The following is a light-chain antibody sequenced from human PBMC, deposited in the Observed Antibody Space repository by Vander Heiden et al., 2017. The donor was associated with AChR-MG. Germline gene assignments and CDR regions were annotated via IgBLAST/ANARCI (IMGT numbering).Light chain of an antibody. CDR1: SSDVGDSNY. Sequence: QSALTQPASVSGSPGQSITISCTGTSSDVGDSNYVSWYQQYPDKAPKLMIYEVSNRPSGVSNRFSGSKSGNTASLTISGLQAEDEADYYCSAYTSRSTHVVFGGGTKLTVL. CDR3: SAYTSRSTHVV. V-gene: IGLV2-14*01. J-gene: IGLJ2*01. CDR2: EVS.